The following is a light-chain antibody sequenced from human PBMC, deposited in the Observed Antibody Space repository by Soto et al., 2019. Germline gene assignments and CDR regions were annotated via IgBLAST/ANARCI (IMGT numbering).Light chain of an antibody. J-gene: IGKJ1*01. CDR1: QSIVTY. CDR2: AAS. V-gene: IGKV1-39*01. CDR3: QQSYSTPPWT. Sequence: DIQMTQSPSSLSASVGDRVTITCRASQSIVTYLNWYLQKPGKAPKLLIYAASNLQSGAPSRFSGSGSGTDFTLTISSLQPEDFATYFYQQSYSTPPWTFGQGTKVEIK.